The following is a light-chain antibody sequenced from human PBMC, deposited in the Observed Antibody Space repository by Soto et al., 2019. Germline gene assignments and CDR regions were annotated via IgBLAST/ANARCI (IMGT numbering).Light chain of an antibody. CDR3: QQYGSSQPT. CDR2: GAS. CDR1: QSVSSSY. J-gene: IGKJ1*01. V-gene: IGKV3-20*01. Sequence: EIVLTQSPGTLSLSPGERATLSCRASQSVSSSYLAWYQQKPGQAPMLLIYGASSRATGIPDRISGSGAGTDFTLTISRLEPEDVAVYYCQQYGSSQPTFGQGTKVEIK.